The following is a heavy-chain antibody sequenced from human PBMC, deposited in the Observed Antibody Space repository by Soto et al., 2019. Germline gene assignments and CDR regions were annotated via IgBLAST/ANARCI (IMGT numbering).Heavy chain of an antibody. V-gene: IGHV3-30-3*01. CDR3: ARDLDYGDPGVAFDI. CDR2: ISYDGSNK. Sequence: QVQLVESGGGVVQPGRSLRLSCAASGFTFSSYAMHWVRQAPGKGLEWVAVISYDGSNKYYADSVKGRFTISRDNSKNTLYLQMNILRAEDTAVYYCARDLDYGDPGVAFDIWGQGTMVTVSS. D-gene: IGHD4-17*01. J-gene: IGHJ3*02. CDR1: GFTFSSYA.